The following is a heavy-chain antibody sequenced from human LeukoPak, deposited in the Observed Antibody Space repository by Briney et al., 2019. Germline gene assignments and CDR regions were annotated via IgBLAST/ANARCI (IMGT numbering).Heavy chain of an antibody. V-gene: IGHV1-2*02. D-gene: IGHD2-21*01. CDR3: ARDSDIVVVIAIDYDAFDI. Sequence: ASVKVSCKASGYTFTGYYMHWVRQAPGQGLEWMGWINPNSGGTNYAQKFQGRVTMTRDTSISTAYMELSRLRSDDTAVYYCARDSDIVVVIAIDYDAFDIWGQGTMVTVSS. CDR2: INPNSGGT. CDR1: GYTFTGYY. J-gene: IGHJ3*02.